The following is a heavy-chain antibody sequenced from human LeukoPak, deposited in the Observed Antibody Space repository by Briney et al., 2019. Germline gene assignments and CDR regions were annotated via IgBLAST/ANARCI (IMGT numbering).Heavy chain of an antibody. Sequence: GGSLRLSCAASGFTFSSYAMSWGRQAPGKGLDWVSAISGSGDSTYYADSVKGRFTISRDNSKNTLYLQMNSLRAEDTAVYYCAKSSSSPRLFDYWGQGTLVTVSS. D-gene: IGHD6-6*01. J-gene: IGHJ4*02. CDR1: GFTFSSYA. CDR3: AKSSSSPRLFDY. V-gene: IGHV3-23*01. CDR2: ISGSGDST.